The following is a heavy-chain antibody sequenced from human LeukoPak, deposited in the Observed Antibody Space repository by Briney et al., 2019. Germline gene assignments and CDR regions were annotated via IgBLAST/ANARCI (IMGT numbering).Heavy chain of an antibody. J-gene: IGHJ3*02. V-gene: IGHV3-66*01. CDR3: ARDVPPAADAFDI. CDR2: IYTGDRT. D-gene: IGHD6-13*01. CDR1: GFIVSSHY. Sequence: GGSLRLSCAASGFIVSSHYMNWVRQAPGKGLEWVSVIYTGDRTYYADSVKGRFIISRDNSKNTVSLQMNSLRAEDTAVYYCARDVPPAADAFDIWGQGTTVTVSS.